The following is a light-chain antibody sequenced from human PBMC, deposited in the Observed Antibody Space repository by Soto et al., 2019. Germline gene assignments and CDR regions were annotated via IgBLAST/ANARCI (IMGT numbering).Light chain of an antibody. CDR1: PGVNSNF. CDR3: QQDTTSQTWT. J-gene: IGKJ1*01. Sequence: EIVLTQSPGTLSLSPEERATLSCRTSPGVNSNFLAWYQQKPGQAPRLLIYGASTRATGIPDRFSGTGSGTDCTLTISRLEPEDFAVYYCQQDTTSQTWTFGQGTKVEIK. CDR2: GAS. V-gene: IGKV3-20*01.